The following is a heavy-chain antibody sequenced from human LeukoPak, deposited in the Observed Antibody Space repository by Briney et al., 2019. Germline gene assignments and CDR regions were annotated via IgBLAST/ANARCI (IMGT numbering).Heavy chain of an antibody. CDR3: ARDASLATVGYFDY. V-gene: IGHV3-11*05. Sequence: GGSLRLSCAASGFTFSDYFMSWIRQAPGKGLEWVSDISRSSSYTNYADSVKGRFTISRDNAKNSLYLQMNSLGAEDTAVYYCARDASLATVGYFDYWGQGALVTVFS. CDR1: GFTFSDYF. CDR2: ISRSSSYT. D-gene: IGHD5-12*01. J-gene: IGHJ4*02.